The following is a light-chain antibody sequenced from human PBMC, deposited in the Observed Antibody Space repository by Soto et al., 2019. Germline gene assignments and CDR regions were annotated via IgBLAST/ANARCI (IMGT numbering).Light chain of an antibody. CDR2: GAS. V-gene: IGKV3-20*01. Sequence: EVVLTQSPGTLSLSPGERAALSCRASPSVSSSYLAWYQQKPGQAPRLLIYGASNRATDIPDRFSGSGSGSDFTLTISRLEPEDFAVYYCQQYDSSHTFGQGTKLEIK. CDR1: PSVSSSY. J-gene: IGKJ2*01. CDR3: QQYDSSHT.